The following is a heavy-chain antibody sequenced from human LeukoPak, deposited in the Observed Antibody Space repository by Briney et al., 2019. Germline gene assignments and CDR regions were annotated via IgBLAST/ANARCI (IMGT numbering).Heavy chain of an antibody. CDR3: ARAPTMVVTNLDY. Sequence: ASVKVSCKTSGYTFTTYAIHWVRQAPGQRLEWMGLINADDGNTRYSQRFQGRVTMTTDTSTSIAYMELRSLRSDDTAVYYCARAPTMVVTNLDYWGQGTLVTVSS. D-gene: IGHD4/OR15-4a*01. J-gene: IGHJ4*02. CDR1: GYTFTTYA. V-gene: IGHV1-3*01. CDR2: INADDGNT.